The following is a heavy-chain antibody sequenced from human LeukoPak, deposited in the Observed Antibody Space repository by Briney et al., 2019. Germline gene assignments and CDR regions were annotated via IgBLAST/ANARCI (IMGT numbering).Heavy chain of an antibody. J-gene: IGHJ4*02. CDR3: AKSGDSSSSGVNFDY. CDR1: GFTFSSYG. D-gene: IGHD6-6*01. CDR2: ISYDGSNK. Sequence: SGGSLRLSCAASGFTFSSYGMHGVRQAPGKGLEWVAVISYDGSNKYYADSVKGRFTISRDNSKNTLYLQMNSLRAEDTAVYYCAKSGDSSSSGVNFDYWGQGTLVTVSS. V-gene: IGHV3-30*18.